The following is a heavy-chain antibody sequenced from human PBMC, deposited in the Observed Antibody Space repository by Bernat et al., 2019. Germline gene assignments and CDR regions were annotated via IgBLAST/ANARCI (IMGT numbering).Heavy chain of an antibody. CDR2: ISSSSSYI. Sequence: EVQLVESGGGLVKPGGSLRLSCAASGFTFGSYSMNWVRQAPGKGLEWVSSISSSSSYIYYADSVKGRFTISRDNAKNSLYLQMNSLRAEDTAVYYCARDGESGAFDIWGQGTMVTVSS. D-gene: IGHD3-10*01. CDR3: ARDGESGAFDI. J-gene: IGHJ3*02. CDR1: GFTFGSYS. V-gene: IGHV3-21*01.